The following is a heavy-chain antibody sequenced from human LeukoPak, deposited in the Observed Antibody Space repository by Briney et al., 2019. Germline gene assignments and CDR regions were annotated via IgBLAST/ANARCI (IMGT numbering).Heavy chain of an antibody. Sequence: GGSLRLSCEASEFIFSSYGMHWVRQAPGKGLEWVAAIWDDGSEKYYGDSVRGRFTISRDNSKNTLYLQMDSLRAEDTAVYYCARDLVGATASWGQGTLVTVST. D-gene: IGHD1-26*01. V-gene: IGHV3-33*01. CDR2: IWDDGSEK. CDR3: ARDLVGATAS. CDR1: EFIFSSYG. J-gene: IGHJ5*02.